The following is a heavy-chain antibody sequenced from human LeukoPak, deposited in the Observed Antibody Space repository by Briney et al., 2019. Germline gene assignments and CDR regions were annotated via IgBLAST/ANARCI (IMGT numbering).Heavy chain of an antibody. V-gene: IGHV4-59*08. CDR3: ARQGLRFSLSGFWFDP. D-gene: IGHD3-3*01. CDR1: GGSINSYY. Sequence: PSETLSLTCTVPGGSINSYYWSWIRQPPGKGLGCIGYIYYSGSTNYNPSLKSRVTISVDTSKNQFSLKLSSVTAADTAVYYCARQGLRFSLSGFWFDPWGQGTLVTVSS. CDR2: IYYSGST. J-gene: IGHJ5*02.